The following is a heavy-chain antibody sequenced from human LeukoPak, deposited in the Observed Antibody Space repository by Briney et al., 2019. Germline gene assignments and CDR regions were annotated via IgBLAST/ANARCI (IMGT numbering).Heavy chain of an antibody. Sequence: KPGGSLRLSCAASGFTFSSYSMNWVRQAPGKGLEWVSSISSSSSYIYYADSVKGRFTISRDNAKNSLYLQMNSLRAEDTAVYYCASHLPCSGRSCHDAFDIWGQGTMVTVSS. CDR2: ISSSSSYI. CDR1: GFTFSSYS. J-gene: IGHJ3*02. CDR3: ASHLPCSGRSCHDAFDI. D-gene: IGHD2-15*01. V-gene: IGHV3-21*01.